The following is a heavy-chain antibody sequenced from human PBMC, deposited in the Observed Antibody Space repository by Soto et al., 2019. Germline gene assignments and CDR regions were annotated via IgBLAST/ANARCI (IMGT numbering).Heavy chain of an antibody. J-gene: IGHJ5*02. CDR3: ARATIVLVPAAIWFDP. D-gene: IGHD2-2*02. V-gene: IGHV4-30-4*01. Sequence: PSETLSLTCTVSGGSISSGDYYWSWIRRPPGKGLEWIGYIYYSGSTYYNPSLKSRVTISVDTSKNQFSLKLSSVTAADTAVYYCARATIVLVPAAIWFDPWGQGTLVTVSS. CDR2: IYYSGST. CDR1: GGSISSGDYY.